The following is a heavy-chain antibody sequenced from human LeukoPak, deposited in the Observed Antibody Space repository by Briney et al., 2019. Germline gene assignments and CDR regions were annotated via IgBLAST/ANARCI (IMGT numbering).Heavy chain of an antibody. V-gene: IGHV3-48*04. CDR2: ITPSGSST. CDR1: GFTFSNYG. Sequence: GRSLRLSCAASGFTFSNYGMHWVRQAPGKGLEWLSYITPSGSSTYYADSVKGRFTISRDNAKSSLYLQMNSLRVEDTAVYYCTNHALDYWGQGTLVTVSS. CDR3: TNHALDY. J-gene: IGHJ4*02. D-gene: IGHD2-2*01.